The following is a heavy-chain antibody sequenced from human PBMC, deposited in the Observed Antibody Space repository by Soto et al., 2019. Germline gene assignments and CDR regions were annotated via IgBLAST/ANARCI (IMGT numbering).Heavy chain of an antibody. CDR3: ARAHIVAMPHAFDI. CDR2: IYSGGTT. Sequence: GGSLRLSCAASGFTVGINYMSWVRQAPGKGLEWVSVIYSGGTTDYADFVKGRFTISRHNSENTLYLQMNSLIAEDTAVYYCARAHIVAMPHAFDIWGQGTMVTVSS. V-gene: IGHV3-53*04. D-gene: IGHD5-12*01. J-gene: IGHJ3*02. CDR1: GFTVGINY.